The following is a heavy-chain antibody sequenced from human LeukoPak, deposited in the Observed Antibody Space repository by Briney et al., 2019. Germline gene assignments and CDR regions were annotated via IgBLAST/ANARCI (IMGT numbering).Heavy chain of an antibody. D-gene: IGHD1-26*01. CDR2: IYSGGST. Sequence: GGSLRLSCAASGFTVSSNYMSWVRQAPGKGLEWVSVIYSGGSTYYADSVKGRFTISRDNSKNTLYLQMNSLRAEDTAVYYCAKGRLKWELHPLDYWGQGTLVTVSS. CDR3: AKGRLKWELHPLDY. J-gene: IGHJ4*02. CDR1: GFTVSSNY. V-gene: IGHV3-66*01.